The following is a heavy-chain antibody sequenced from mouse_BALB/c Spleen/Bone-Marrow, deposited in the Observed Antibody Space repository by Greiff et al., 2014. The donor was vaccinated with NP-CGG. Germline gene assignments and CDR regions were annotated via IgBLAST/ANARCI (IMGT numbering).Heavy chain of an antibody. D-gene: IGHD1-2*01. V-gene: IGHV1-4*02. J-gene: IGHJ2*01. CDR2: IVPRGGYT. CDR3: AREDTTTAFFDY. Sequence: QVQLQQPASELARPGASVRLSCRASGYTFTDYTMQWVKQRPGQGLEWIGYIVPRGGYTDYNQKFKDKTTLTADKSSSTAYMQLSRLTSEDSTVYYCAREDTTTAFFDYWGQGTTLTVSS. CDR1: GYTFTDYT.